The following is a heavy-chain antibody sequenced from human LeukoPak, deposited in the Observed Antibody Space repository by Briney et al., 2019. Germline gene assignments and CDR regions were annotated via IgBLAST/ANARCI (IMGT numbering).Heavy chain of an antibody. CDR1: DDSFSSHY. D-gene: IGHD4-17*01. J-gene: IGHJ3*02. CDR2: ISYIGST. CDR3: ARDLVTVTKGFDI. Sequence: SETLSLTCAVSDDSFSSHYWTWIRHPPGKGLEWIGYISYIGSTNYNPSLKGRVTISIDTSKNQFSLKLSSVTAADTAVYYCARDLVTVTKGFDIWGQGTMVSVSS. V-gene: IGHV4-59*11.